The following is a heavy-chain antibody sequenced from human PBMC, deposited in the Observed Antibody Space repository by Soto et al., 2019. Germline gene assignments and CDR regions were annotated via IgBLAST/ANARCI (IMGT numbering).Heavy chain of an antibody. CDR2: MNPNSGNG. V-gene: IGHV1-8*01. J-gene: IGHJ5*02. CDR1: GYAFSNND. CDR3: ARMATSGTLNWLDP. Sequence: QVQLVQSGAEVKKPGASVKVSCQASGYAFSNNDISWVRQGTGQGLEWMGWMNPNSGNGGYAQKFQGRVTRTRDTSTSTAYMELSSLTSDDTAIYYCARMATSGTLNWLDPWGQGTLVTVSS.